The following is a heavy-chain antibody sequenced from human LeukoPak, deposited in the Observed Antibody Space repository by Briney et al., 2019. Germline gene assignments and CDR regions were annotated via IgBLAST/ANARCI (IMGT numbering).Heavy chain of an antibody. V-gene: IGHV1-46*01. CDR3: AREAAGTGGLDV. D-gene: IGHD6-13*01. J-gene: IGHJ6*04. CDR2: INPSGDTT. CDR1: GYIFTTYN. Sequence: TSVKVSCKASGYIFTTYNMYWVRQAPGQGLEWMGIINPSGDTTSYAQKFQGRVTMTRDTSTSTVYMELSSLRSEDTAVYYCAREAAGTGGLDVWGKGTTVTASS.